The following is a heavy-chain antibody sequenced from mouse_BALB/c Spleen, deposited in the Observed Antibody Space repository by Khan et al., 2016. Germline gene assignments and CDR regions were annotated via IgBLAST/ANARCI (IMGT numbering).Heavy chain of an antibody. CDR2: IRSKSNNYAT. V-gene: IGHV10-1*02. Sequence: EVQLVESGGGLVQPKGSLKLSCAASGFTFNTYAMNWVRQAPGKGLEWVARIRSKSNNYATYYADSVKDRFTISRDDSQSMLYLQMNNLKTEDTAMYYCVRHYWYFHVWGAGTTVTVSS. CDR3: VRHYWYFHV. J-gene: IGHJ1*01. CDR1: GFTFNTYA.